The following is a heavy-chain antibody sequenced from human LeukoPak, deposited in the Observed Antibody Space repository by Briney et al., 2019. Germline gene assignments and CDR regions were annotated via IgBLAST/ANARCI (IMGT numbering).Heavy chain of an antibody. J-gene: IGHJ4*02. V-gene: IGHV1-8*02. CDR1: GYTFTNYD. Sequence: GASVKVSCKASGYTFTNYDINWVRQATGQGLEWMGWMNPNSGNTGYAQKFQGRVTMTRNTSISTAYMELSSLRSEDTAVYYCARQVGPYGSGSVDYWGQGHLVTVSS. D-gene: IGHD3-10*01. CDR3: ARQVGPYGSGSVDY. CDR2: MNPNSGNT.